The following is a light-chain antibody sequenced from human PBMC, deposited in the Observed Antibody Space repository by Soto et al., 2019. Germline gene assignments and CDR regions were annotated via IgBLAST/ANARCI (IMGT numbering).Light chain of an antibody. Sequence: EIVLTQSPATLSLSPGERATISCRASQSVSSYLAWYQQRPGQAPRLLIYDASNRATGIPARFSGSGSGTDFPLTISSLAPQDFAVYYCQQRSNWPPWTFGQGTKVEIK. J-gene: IGKJ1*01. V-gene: IGKV3-11*01. CDR3: QQRSNWPPWT. CDR1: QSVSSY. CDR2: DAS.